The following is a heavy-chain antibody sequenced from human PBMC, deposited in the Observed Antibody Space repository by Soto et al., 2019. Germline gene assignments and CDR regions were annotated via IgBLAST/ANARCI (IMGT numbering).Heavy chain of an antibody. V-gene: IGHV3-21*01. CDR3: VRDLDYDFWGYMDV. J-gene: IGHJ6*03. D-gene: IGHD3-3*01. CDR1: GFIFSSYR. Sequence: PGGSLRLSCAASGFIFSSYRMNWVRQAPGKGLEWVSSISSSSSYIYYADSVKGRFTISRDNAKNSLYLQMNSLRAEDTAVYYCVRDLDYDFWGYMDVWGKGTTVTVSS. CDR2: ISSSSSYI.